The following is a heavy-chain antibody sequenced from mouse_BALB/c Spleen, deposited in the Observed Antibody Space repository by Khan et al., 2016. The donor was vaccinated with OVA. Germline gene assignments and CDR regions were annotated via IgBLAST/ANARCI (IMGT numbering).Heavy chain of an antibody. J-gene: IGHJ2*01. V-gene: IGHV3-2*02. CDR3: ARSGTITTVVATDFDY. Sequence: EVQLQESGPGLVKPSQSLSLTCTVTGYSITSDYAWNWIRQFPGNKLEWLGYISYSGRTSYNPSLKSRISLTRDTSKNQFFLQLNSVTTEDTATYDCARSGTITTVVATDFDYWGQGTTLTVSS. D-gene: IGHD1-1*01. CDR2: ISYSGRT. CDR1: GYSITSDYA.